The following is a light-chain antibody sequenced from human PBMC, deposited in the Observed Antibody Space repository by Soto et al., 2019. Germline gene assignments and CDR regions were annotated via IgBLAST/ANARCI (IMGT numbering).Light chain of an antibody. CDR1: QSVRNNY. J-gene: IGKJ1*01. V-gene: IGKV3-20*01. CDR2: AAS. Sequence: EIVLTQSPGTLSLSPGERATLSCRASQSVRNNYLAWYQQRPGQAPRLLIYAASSRATGIPDRFSGNGSGTDFTLTISRLEPEDFAVYYCQQYGTSPRTFGQGTKVDIK. CDR3: QQYGTSPRT.